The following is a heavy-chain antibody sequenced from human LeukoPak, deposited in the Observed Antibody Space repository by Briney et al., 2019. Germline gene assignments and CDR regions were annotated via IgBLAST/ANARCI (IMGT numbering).Heavy chain of an antibody. CDR3: ARGDYGDHEFDY. Sequence: PSETLSLTCTVSGGSISSYYWSWIRQPPGKGLEWIGEINHSGSTNYNPSLKSRVTISVDTSKNQFSLKLSSVTAADTAVYYCARGDYGDHEFDYWGQGTLVTVSS. V-gene: IGHV4-34*01. J-gene: IGHJ4*02. CDR2: INHSGST. D-gene: IGHD4-17*01. CDR1: GGSISSYY.